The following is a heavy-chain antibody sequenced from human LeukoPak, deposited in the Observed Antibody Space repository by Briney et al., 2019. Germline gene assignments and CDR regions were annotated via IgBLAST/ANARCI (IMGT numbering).Heavy chain of an antibody. D-gene: IGHD3-3*01. J-gene: IGHJ4*02. CDR2: IYWNDDK. Sequence: SGPTLVNPXQTLTLTCTFSGFSLSTSGVGVGWIRQPPGKALEWLAVIYWNDDKRYSPSLKSRLTITKDTSKNQVVLTMTNMDPVDTATYYCAHGYYDFWSGYYTDYFDYWGQGTLVTVSS. CDR3: AHGYYDFWSGYYTDYFDY. V-gene: IGHV2-5*01. CDR1: GFSLSTSGVG.